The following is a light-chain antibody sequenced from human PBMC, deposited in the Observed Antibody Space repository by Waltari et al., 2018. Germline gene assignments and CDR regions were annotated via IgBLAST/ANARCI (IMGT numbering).Light chain of an antibody. J-gene: IGLJ2*01. CDR1: KLGDKY. CDR3: QAWDSSTGVV. CDR2: QDS. V-gene: IGLV3-1*01. Sequence: SYELTQPPSVSVSPGQTASITCSGDKLGDKYACWYQQKPGQSPVLVIDQDSKRPSGIPARFSGSNSGNTATLTISGTQAMDEADYYCQAWDSSTGVVFGGGTKLTVL.